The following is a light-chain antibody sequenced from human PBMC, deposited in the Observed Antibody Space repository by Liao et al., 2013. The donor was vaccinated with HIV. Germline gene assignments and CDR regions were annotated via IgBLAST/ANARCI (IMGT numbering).Light chain of an antibody. Sequence: SYELTQPPSVSVSPGQTASITCSGDKLGDKYANWYQQKPGQSPVLVIYQDSKRPSGIPERFSGSNSGNTATLTISGTQGMDEADYYCQAWDSSTACVVFGGGTKVTRP. J-gene: IGLJ2*01. CDR1: KLGDKY. V-gene: IGLV3-1*01. CDR3: QAWDSSTACVV. CDR2: QDS.